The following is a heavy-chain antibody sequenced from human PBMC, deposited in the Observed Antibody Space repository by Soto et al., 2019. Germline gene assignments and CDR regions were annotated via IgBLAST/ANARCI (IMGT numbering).Heavy chain of an antibody. CDR2: INHSGST. CDR3: ARGRAGYCTNGVCYYYFDY. Sequence: NPSETLSLTCAVYGGSFSGYYWSWIRQPPGKGLEWIGEINHSGSTNYNPSLKSRVTISVDTSKNQFSLKLSSVTAADTAVYYCARGRAGYCTNGVCYYYFDYWGQGTLVTVSS. D-gene: IGHD2-8*01. J-gene: IGHJ4*02. CDR1: GGSFSGYY. V-gene: IGHV4-34*01.